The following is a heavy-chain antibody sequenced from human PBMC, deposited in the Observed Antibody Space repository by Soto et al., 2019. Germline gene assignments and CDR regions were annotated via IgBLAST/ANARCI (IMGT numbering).Heavy chain of an antibody. CDR1: GFTFDDYA. CDR2: ISWNSGSI. V-gene: IGHV3-9*01. CDR3: AKDISTDFLGWFDP. J-gene: IGHJ5*02. Sequence: EVQLVESGGGLVQPGRSLRLSCAASGFTFDDYAMHWVRQAPGKGLEWVSGISWNSGSIGYADSVKGRFTISRDNAKNSLYLQMNSRRAEDTALDYCAKDISTDFLGWFDPGGQGTLVTVSS.